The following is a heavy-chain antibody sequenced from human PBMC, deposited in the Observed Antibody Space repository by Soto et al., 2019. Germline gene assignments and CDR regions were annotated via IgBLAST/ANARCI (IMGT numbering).Heavy chain of an antibody. V-gene: IGHV3-23*01. CDR2: ISGSGGST. J-gene: IGHJ3*01. CDR1: GFTFSSYA. CDR3: VRETKNAFDV. Sequence: PGGSLRLSCAASGFTFSSYAISWVRQAPGKGLEWVSAISGSGGSTYYADSVKGRFIISRDNSKDTVDLQMNSLRADDTAVYYCVRETKNAFDVWGQGTVVTVSS.